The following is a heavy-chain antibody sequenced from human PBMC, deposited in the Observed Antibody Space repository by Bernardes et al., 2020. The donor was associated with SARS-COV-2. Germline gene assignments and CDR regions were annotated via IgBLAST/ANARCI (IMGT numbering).Heavy chain of an antibody. CDR3: AKVLNGHYAADA. CDR2: IVPSGGTT. D-gene: IGHD3-16*01. CDR1: GLSFSSYA. V-gene: IGHV3-23*01. J-gene: IGHJ6*02. Sequence: WSSLRVSCTASGLSFSSYALRWVRKLPGKGLEWVSSIVPSGGTTYADSVKGRFTISRDNSKNTLYLQMNGLRAEDTAIYYCAKVLNGHYAADAWGQGTTVTVSS.